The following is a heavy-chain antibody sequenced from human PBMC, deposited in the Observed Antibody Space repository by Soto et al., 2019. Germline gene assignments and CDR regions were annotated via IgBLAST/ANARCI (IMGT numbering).Heavy chain of an antibody. J-gene: IGHJ4*02. D-gene: IGHD2-21*02. CDR2: ISNDGSNK. V-gene: IGHV3-30*03. CDR1: GFPFRSYG. Sequence: WGALRLSCAASGFPFRSYGMHWVRQAPGKGLEWVAVISNDGSNKYYADSVKGRFTISRDNSKNTLYLQMSSLRDEDTAVYYCAPPGTATFPYWGQGTLVTVSS. CDR3: APPGTATFPY.